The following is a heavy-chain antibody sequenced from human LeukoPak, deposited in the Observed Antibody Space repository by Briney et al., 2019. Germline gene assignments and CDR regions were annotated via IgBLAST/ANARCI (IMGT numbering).Heavy chain of an antibody. CDR2: IYYSGST. CDR1: GGSISSYY. Sequence: SETLSLTCTVSGGSISSYYWSWIRQPPGKGLEWIGYIYYSGSTYYHPSLRSRLTISVDTSKNQLSLRVNSVTAADTAVYYCAKVGSAWPHYYMDVWGKGTTVTVSS. D-gene: IGHD6-19*01. J-gene: IGHJ6*03. CDR3: AKVGSAWPHYYMDV. V-gene: IGHV4-59*04.